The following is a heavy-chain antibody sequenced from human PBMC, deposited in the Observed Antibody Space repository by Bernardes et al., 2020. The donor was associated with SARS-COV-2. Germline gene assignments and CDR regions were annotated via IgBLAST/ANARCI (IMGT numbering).Heavy chain of an antibody. Sequence: ASVKVSCKASGYTFTSYYMHWVRQAPGQGLEWMGIINPSGGSTSYAQKFQGRVTMTRDTSTSTVYMELSSLRSEDTAVYYCARPREQQLVQFGWDIYYYYYGMDVWGQGTTVTVSS. CDR1: GYTFTSYY. CDR3: ARPREQQLVQFGWDIYYYYYGMDV. D-gene: IGHD6-13*01. CDR2: INPSGGST. J-gene: IGHJ6*02. V-gene: IGHV1-46*01.